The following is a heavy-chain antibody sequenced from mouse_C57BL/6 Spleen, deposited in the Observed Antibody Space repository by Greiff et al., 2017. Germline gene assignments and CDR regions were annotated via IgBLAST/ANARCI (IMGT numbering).Heavy chain of an antibody. CDR3: ARSSNYGAMDY. D-gene: IGHD2-5*01. CDR2: IDPANGNT. CDR1: GFNIKNTY. V-gene: IGHV14-3*01. J-gene: IGHJ4*01. Sequence: EVQLQQSVAELVRPGASVKLSCTASGFNIKNTYMPWVKQRPEQGLEWIGRIDPANGNTKYAPKFQGKATITADTSSNTAYLQLSSLTSEDTAIYYCARSSNYGAMDYWGQGTSVTVSS.